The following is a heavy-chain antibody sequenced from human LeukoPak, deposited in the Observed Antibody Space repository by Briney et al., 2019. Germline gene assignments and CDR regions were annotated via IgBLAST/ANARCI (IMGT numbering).Heavy chain of an antibody. D-gene: IGHD3-3*01. CDR1: GYTFSNHW. Sequence: GESLKISCKGFGYTFSNHWLAWLRPVPGKGLEWMGIMYPGDSDTRYSPSFQGQVTFSVDKSIATAYLEWSSLKASDTALYYCARRGVLDGLDVWGQGTTVTVSS. V-gene: IGHV5-51*01. J-gene: IGHJ6*02. CDR3: ARRGVLDGLDV. CDR2: MYPGDSDT.